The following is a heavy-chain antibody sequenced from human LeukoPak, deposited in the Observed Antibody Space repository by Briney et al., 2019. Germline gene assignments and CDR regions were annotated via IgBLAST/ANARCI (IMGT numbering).Heavy chain of an antibody. Sequence: ASVKVSCKASGYTFTGYYIDWVRQAPGQGLEWMGWINSDSGGTNYAQKFQGRVTMTRDTSTSTAYMELSSLRSDDTAFYCCARDTITVTTPYFDYWGQGTLVTVPS. CDR3: ARDTITVTTPYFDY. D-gene: IGHD4-17*01. J-gene: IGHJ4*02. CDR2: INSDSGGT. V-gene: IGHV1-2*02. CDR1: GYTFTGYY.